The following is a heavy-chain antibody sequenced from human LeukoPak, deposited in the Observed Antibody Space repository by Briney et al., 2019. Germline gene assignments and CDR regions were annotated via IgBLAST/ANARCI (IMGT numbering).Heavy chain of an antibody. CDR1: GFTFSSYG. Sequence: GGSLRLSCAASGFTFSSYGMHWVRQAPGKGLEWVAVIWCDGSNKYYADSVKGRFTISRDNSKNTLYLQMNSLRAEDTAVYYCARDKYDFWSSYYLRYWGQGTLVTVSS. CDR2: IWCDGSNK. V-gene: IGHV3-33*01. CDR3: ARDKYDFWSSYYLRY. J-gene: IGHJ4*02. D-gene: IGHD3-3*01.